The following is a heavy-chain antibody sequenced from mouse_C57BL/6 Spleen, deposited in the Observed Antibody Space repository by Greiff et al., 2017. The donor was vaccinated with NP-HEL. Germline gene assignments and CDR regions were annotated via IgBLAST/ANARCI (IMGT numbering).Heavy chain of an antibody. V-gene: IGHV5-9-1*02. J-gene: IGHJ2*01. CDR2: ISSGGDYI. Sequence: EVKLVESGAGLVKPGGSLKLSCAASGFTFSSYAMSWVRQTPEKRLEWVAYISSGGDYIYYADTVKGRFTISRDNARNTLYLQMSSLKSEDTAMYYCTRDYYGSRGYFDYWGQGTTLTVSS. CDR3: TRDYYGSRGYFDY. D-gene: IGHD1-1*01. CDR1: GFTFSSYA.